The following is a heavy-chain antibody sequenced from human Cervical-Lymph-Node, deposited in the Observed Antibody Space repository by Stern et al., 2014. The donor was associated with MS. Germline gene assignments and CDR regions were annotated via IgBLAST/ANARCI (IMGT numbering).Heavy chain of an antibody. Sequence: QVQLVQSGAEVKQPGASVKVSCKASGFTFTSYYMHWVRQAPGQGLEWMAVVNPSGGSASYAQKFQGRVTMTRDTSTSTVYMELSSLRSEDTAVYYCARDGSSSSAEYFQHWGQGTLVTVSS. V-gene: IGHV1-46*01. CDR1: GFTFTSYY. D-gene: IGHD6-6*01. J-gene: IGHJ1*01. CDR2: VNPSGGSA. CDR3: ARDGSSSSAEYFQH.